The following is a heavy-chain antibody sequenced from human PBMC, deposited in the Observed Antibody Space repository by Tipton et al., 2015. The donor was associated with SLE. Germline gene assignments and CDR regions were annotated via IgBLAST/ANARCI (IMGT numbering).Heavy chain of an antibody. J-gene: IGHJ4*02. D-gene: IGHD2-21*01. CDR1: GYSISSGYY. CDR2: IYHSGST. V-gene: IGHV4-38-2*01. CDR3: ARQLGWCDPFAFDC. Sequence: TLSLTCAVSGYSISSGYYWGWIRQPPGKGLEWIGSIYHSGSTYYNPSLKSRVTISVDRSANQFSLRLTSVTAADTAVYYCARQLGWCDPFAFDCWGQGSLVTVSS.